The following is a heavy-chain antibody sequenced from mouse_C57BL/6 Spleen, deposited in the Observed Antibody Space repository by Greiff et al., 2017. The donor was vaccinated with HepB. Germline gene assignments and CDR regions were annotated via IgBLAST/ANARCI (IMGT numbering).Heavy chain of an antibody. CDR3: ARLEWGDY. Sequence: VQLQQSGPELVKPGASVKISCKASGYAFSSSWMNWVKQRPGKGLEWIGRIYPGDGDTNYNGKFKGKATLTADKSSSTAYMQLSSLTSEDSAVYFCARLEWGDYWGQGTTLTVSS. CDR2: IYPGDGDT. CDR1: GYAFSSSW. V-gene: IGHV1-82*01. J-gene: IGHJ2*01.